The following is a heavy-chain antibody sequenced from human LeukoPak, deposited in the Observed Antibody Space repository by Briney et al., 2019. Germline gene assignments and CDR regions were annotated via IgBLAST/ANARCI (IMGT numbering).Heavy chain of an antibody. D-gene: IGHD3-22*01. CDR3: ARDAYYYDSSGYFRGVGYYYYYYYMDV. V-gene: IGHV1-2*02. Sequence: ASVKVSCKASGYTFTSYDINWVRQAPGQGLEWMGWINPNSGGTNYAQKFQGRVTMTRDTSLSTAYMELSRLRSDDTAVYYCARDAYYYDSSGYFRGVGYYYYYYYMDVWGKGTTVTISS. CDR1: GYTFTSYD. CDR2: INPNSGGT. J-gene: IGHJ6*03.